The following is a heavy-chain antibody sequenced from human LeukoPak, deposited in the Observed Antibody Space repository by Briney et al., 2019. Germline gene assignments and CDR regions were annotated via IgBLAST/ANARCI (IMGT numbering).Heavy chain of an antibody. CDR3: AKSANDYCSGTSCYKFDY. CDR2: ISASGGGT. Sequence: GGSLRLSCAASGFTFNNYAMNWVRQAPGKGLEWVSGISASGGGTYYADSVKGRFTISRDESKNTLDLQMNSLRAEDTALYYCAKSANDYCSGTSCYKFDYWGQGTLVAVSS. D-gene: IGHD2-2*02. V-gene: IGHV3-23*01. CDR1: GFTFNNYA. J-gene: IGHJ4*02.